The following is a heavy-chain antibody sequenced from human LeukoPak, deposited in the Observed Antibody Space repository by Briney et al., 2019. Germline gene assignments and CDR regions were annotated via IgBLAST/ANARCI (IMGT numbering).Heavy chain of an antibody. Sequence: PGGSLRLSCAASGFTFSDYYMSWTRQARGKGGEGVSYISSSGSTIYYADSVKGRFTISRDNAKNSLYLQMNSLRAEDTAVYYCARDLSGGYSSGWYSYFDYWGQGTLVTVSS. V-gene: IGHV3-11*01. CDR2: ISSSGSTI. D-gene: IGHD6-19*01. J-gene: IGHJ4*02. CDR3: ARDLSGGYSSGWYSYFDY. CDR1: GFTFSDYY.